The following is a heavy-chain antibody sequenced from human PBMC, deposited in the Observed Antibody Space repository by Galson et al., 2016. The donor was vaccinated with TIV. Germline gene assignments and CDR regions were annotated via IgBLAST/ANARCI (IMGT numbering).Heavy chain of an antibody. Sequence: SETLSLTCAVYGGSFSNYYWNWIRQPPGKGLEWIGEINPGGTTTYNPSLKNRVTISLDTSKTQVSLNLRSVTAADTAVYSCARQYYDVLTGRIPYDYGMDRWGRGTSVIVSS. CDR2: INPGGTT. D-gene: IGHD3-9*01. J-gene: IGHJ6*02. V-gene: IGHV4-34*01. CDR3: ARQYYDVLTGRIPYDYGMDR. CDR1: GGSFSNYY.